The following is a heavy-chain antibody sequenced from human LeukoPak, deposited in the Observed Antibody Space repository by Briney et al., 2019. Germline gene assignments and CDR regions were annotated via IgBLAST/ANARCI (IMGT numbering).Heavy chain of an antibody. Sequence: ASVRVSCKASGYTFTSYGISWVRQAPGQGLEWMGWISAYNGNTNYAQKLQGRVTMTTDTSTSTAYMELRSLRSDDTAVYYCARGDMGAVVTATSVQSLGYWGQGTLVTVSS. V-gene: IGHV1-18*01. CDR1: GYTFTSYG. CDR2: ISAYNGNT. D-gene: IGHD2-21*02. J-gene: IGHJ4*02. CDR3: ARGDMGAVVTATSVQSLGY.